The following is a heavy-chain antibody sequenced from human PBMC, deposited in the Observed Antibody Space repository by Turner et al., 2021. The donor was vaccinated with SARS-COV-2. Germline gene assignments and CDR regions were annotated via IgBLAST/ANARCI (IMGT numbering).Heavy chain of an antibody. CDR1: GGSMNSNY. J-gene: IGHJ5*02. D-gene: IGHD2-21*02. CDR3: ARETVNNWVDP. Sequence: QVQLQESGPRLVKPLETLSLTCTVSGGSMNSNYWSWIRQPPGKRLEWIGYIYYRGSTNYNPSLERRVTISVDTSRNQFSLNLTSVTAADTAIYYCARETVNNWVDPWGQGTLVTVSS. V-gene: IGHV4-59*01. CDR2: IYYRGST.